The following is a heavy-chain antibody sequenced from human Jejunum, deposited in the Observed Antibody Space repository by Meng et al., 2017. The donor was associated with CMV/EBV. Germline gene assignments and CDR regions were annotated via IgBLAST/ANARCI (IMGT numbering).Heavy chain of an antibody. CDR2: ISPSSSSI. D-gene: IGHD2/OR15-2a*01. Sequence: FTFSNNGMNWVRQAPGKGLEWVASISPSSSSIYYADSVKGRFTISRDNTKKSLYLQMNSLRAEDTAVYYCARGIIIVPNAYYFDSWGQGTLVTVSS. V-gene: IGHV3-21*01. J-gene: IGHJ4*02. CDR1: FTFSNNG. CDR3: ARGIIIVPNAYYFDS.